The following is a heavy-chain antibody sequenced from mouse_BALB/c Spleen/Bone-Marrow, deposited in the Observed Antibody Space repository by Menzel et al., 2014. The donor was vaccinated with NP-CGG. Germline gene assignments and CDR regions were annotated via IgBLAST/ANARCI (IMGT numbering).Heavy chain of an antibody. V-gene: IGHV14-3*02. J-gene: IGHJ2*01. CDR2: IDPANVNT. D-gene: IGHD1-1*01. CDR1: GFNIKDTY. CDR3: ASYVYGYYFDY. Sequence: EVQGVESGAGLVKPGASVKLSCTASGFNIKDTYMHWVKRRPEQGLEWIGRIDPANVNTKYDPKFQGKATITADTSSNTAYLQLSSLTSEDTAVYYCASYVYGYYFDYWGQGTTLTVSS.